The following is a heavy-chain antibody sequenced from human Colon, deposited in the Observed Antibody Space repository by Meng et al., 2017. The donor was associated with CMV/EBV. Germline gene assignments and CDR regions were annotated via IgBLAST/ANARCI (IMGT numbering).Heavy chain of an antibody. CDR1: GFTIPRHA. CDR2: IWSDASKK. CDR3: TTGGGTEAAAAGVFDF. J-gene: IGHJ4*02. V-gene: IGHV3-33*01. D-gene: IGHD6-25*01. Sequence: GESLKISCTASGFTIPRHAMHWVRQAPGRGLEWVATIWSDASKKYYADSVKGRFTISRDNSKNTQFLEMNSLRDEDTAVYFCTTGGGTEAAAAGVFDFWGPGTLVTVSS.